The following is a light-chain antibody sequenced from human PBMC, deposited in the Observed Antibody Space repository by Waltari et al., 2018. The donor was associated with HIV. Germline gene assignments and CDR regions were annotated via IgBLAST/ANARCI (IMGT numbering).Light chain of an antibody. CDR1: QSVTSN. J-gene: IGKJ4*01. CDR3: QQYGSWPLT. CDR2: SAS. V-gene: IGKV3-15*01. Sequence: EIVMTQSPATLYVSPGDRTILSCRASQSVTSNLVWYKQKPGQAPRLLIHSASTRATGIPARFSGGGSGTDFTLTITSLQSEDSGFYYCQQYGSWPLTFGGGTKVEIK.